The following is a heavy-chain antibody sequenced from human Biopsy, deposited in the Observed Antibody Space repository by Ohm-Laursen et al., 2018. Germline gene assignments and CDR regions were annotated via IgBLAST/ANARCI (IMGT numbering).Heavy chain of an antibody. CDR3: ARLGSGDYFPTFFDF. CDR2: IFYSANT. V-gene: IGHV4-59*06. D-gene: IGHD5-12*01. Sequence: PGTLSLTCTVSGGSISSDYWSWIRQTPGKGLEWIGNIFYSANTYYNPSLKSRVTISVDTSKNQFSLKLSSVTAADTAVYYCARLGSGDYFPTFFDFWGQGALVTVSS. CDR1: GGSISSDY. J-gene: IGHJ4*02.